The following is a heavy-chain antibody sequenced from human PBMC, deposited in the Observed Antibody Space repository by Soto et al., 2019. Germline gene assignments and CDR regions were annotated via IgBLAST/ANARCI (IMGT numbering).Heavy chain of an antibody. V-gene: IGHV1-18*01. J-gene: IGHJ3*02. CDR3: ARGRCSSTSCYARAFDI. Sequence: QIQLVQSGAEVKKPGASVKVSCKASGYTFPSYGISWVRQAPGHGLEWMGWISAYNGNINYAQKLQGRVTMTTDTSTSTAYMELRSLRSDDTAVYYCARGRCSSTSCYARAFDIWGLGTMVTVSS. D-gene: IGHD2-2*01. CDR2: ISAYNGNI. CDR1: GYTFPSYG.